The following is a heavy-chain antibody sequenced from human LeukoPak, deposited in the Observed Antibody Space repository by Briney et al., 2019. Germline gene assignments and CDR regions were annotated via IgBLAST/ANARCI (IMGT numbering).Heavy chain of an antibody. J-gene: IGHJ4*02. CDR3: ARYYDSSGYSPFDY. Sequence: SETLSLTCSVSGGSISTYYWSWIRQPPEKGLEWIGYIYYTGSTNYNPSLKSRVTISVDTSKNQFSLKLSSVTAADTAVYYCARYYDSSGYSPFDYWGQGTLVTVSS. CDR1: GGSISTYY. D-gene: IGHD3-22*01. V-gene: IGHV4-59*01. CDR2: IYYTGST.